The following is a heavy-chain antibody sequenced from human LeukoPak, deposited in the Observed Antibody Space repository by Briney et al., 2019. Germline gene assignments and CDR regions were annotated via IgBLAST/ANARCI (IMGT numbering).Heavy chain of an antibody. CDR1: GYTLTGYF. Sequence: ASVKVSCKTSGYTLTGYFIHWVRQAPGQGREWMGWINPNSGGTNYAQKFQGRLTMTWDTSISTGYMDLTWLKSDDTAVYYCASEGDGNNLYSYFDPWGQGTLVTVSS. CDR2: INPNSGGT. CDR3: ASEGDGNNLYSYFDP. V-gene: IGHV1-2*02. D-gene: IGHD5-24*01. J-gene: IGHJ5*02.